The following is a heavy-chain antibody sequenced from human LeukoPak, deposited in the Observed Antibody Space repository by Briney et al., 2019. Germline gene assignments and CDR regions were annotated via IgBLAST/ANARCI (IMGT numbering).Heavy chain of an antibody. Sequence: GGSLRLSCAASGFTFSSYAMSWVRQAPGKGLEWVSAISGSGGSTYYADSVKGRFTTSRDNSKNTLYLQMNSLRAEDTAVYYCAKELVVVVAATKNNWFDPWGQGTLVTVSS. CDR2: ISGSGGST. J-gene: IGHJ5*02. CDR1: GFTFSSYA. V-gene: IGHV3-23*01. D-gene: IGHD2-15*01. CDR3: AKELVVVVAATKNNWFDP.